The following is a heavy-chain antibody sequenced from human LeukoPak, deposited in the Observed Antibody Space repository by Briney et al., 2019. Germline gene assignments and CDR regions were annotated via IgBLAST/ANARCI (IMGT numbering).Heavy chain of an antibody. Sequence: GGSLRLSCAASGFTFSSYGMHWVRQAPGKGLEWVAVISYDGSNKYYADSVKGRFTISRDNSKNTLYLQMNSLRAEDTAVYYCAKWVSVDYYDSSGYNDYWGQGTLVTVSS. CDR3: AKWVSVDYYDSSGYNDY. V-gene: IGHV3-30*18. CDR2: ISYDGSNK. J-gene: IGHJ4*02. CDR1: GFTFSSYG. D-gene: IGHD3-22*01.